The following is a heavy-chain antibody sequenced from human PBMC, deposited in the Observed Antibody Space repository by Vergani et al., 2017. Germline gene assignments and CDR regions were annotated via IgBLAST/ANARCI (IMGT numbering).Heavy chain of an antibody. J-gene: IGHJ6*03. CDR2: IDHTGRP. CDR3: ASVNTETNGHLCYYYYMDV. CDR1: GGSLTSYH. D-gene: IGHD4-11*01. Sequence: QVQLQQWGGGLLKPPETLSLTRVVNGGSLTSYHWTCIRQSPGEGREWVGDIDHTGRPDYNPSLKSRHTMTVDKSRNQSSLTLNSVTATNTAIYFCASVNTETNGHLCYYYYMDVWGQGTAVTVS. V-gene: IGHV4-34*01.